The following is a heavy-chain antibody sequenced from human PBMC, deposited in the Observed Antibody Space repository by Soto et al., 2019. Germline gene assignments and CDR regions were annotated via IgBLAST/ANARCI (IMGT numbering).Heavy chain of an antibody. Sequence: SETLSLTCTFSGGSISSGGYYLSWIRQPPGKGLEWIGYIYYAGTTTYNPSLKSRVSISIDTSKSEVSLKLTSVTAADTAVYYCARLGGYYQSLDSWGQGTVVTVSS. CDR1: GGSISSGGYY. D-gene: IGHD3-22*01. V-gene: IGHV4-61*08. CDR2: IYYAGTT. CDR3: ARLGGYYQSLDS. J-gene: IGHJ4*02.